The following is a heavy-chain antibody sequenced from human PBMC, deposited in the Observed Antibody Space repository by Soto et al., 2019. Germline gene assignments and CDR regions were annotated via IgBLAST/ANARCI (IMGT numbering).Heavy chain of an antibody. CDR3: AITSCSSTSCYPYYMDV. Sequence: GASVKVSCKASGYTFTSYYMHWVRQAPGQGLEWMGIINPSGGSTSYAQKFQGRVTMTRDTSTSTVYMELSSLRSEDTAVYYCAITSCSSTSCYPYYMDVWGKGTTVTAP. CDR1: GYTFTSYY. J-gene: IGHJ6*03. V-gene: IGHV1-46*03. D-gene: IGHD2-2*01. CDR2: INPSGGST.